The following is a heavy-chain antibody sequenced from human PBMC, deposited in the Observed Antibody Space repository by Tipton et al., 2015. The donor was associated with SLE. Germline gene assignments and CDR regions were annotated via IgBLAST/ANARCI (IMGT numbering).Heavy chain of an antibody. V-gene: IGHV4-39*07. CDR1: GGSISSSSYY. J-gene: IGHJ5*02. CDR2: IYYSGST. Sequence: TLSLTCTVSGGSISSSSYYWGWIRQPPGKGLEWIGSIYYSGSTYYNPSLKSRVTISVDRSKNQFSLKLSSVTAADTAVYYCARGGRSVLRFLEWPYREWFDPWGQGTLVTVSS. CDR3: ARGGRSVLRFLEWPYREWFDP. D-gene: IGHD3-3*01.